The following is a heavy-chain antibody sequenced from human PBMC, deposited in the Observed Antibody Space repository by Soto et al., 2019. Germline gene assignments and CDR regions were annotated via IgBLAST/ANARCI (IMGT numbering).Heavy chain of an antibody. CDR2: ISGSGGST. D-gene: IGHD3-22*01. Sequence: PGGSLRLSCAASGFTFSSYAMSWVRQAPGKGLEWVSAISGSGGSTYYADSVKGRFTISRDNSKNTLYLQMNSLRAEDTAVYYCAKDHYYDSSGSLDYWGQGTLVTVSS. CDR3: AKDHYYDSSGSLDY. CDR1: GFTFSSYA. J-gene: IGHJ4*02. V-gene: IGHV3-23*01.